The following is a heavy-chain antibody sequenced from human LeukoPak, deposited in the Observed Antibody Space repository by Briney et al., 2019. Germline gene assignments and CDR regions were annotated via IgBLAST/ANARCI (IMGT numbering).Heavy chain of an antibody. CDR3: AREHGSGKIDFDY. CDR2: ISSSSSYI. J-gene: IGHJ4*02. CDR1: GFTFSSYS. V-gene: IGHV3-21*01. Sequence: GGSLRHSCAASGFTFSSYSMNWVRQAPGKGLEWVSSISSSSSYIYYADSVKGRFTISRDNAKNSLYLQMNSLRAEDTAVYYCAREHGSGKIDFDYWGQGTLVTVSS. D-gene: IGHD3-10*01.